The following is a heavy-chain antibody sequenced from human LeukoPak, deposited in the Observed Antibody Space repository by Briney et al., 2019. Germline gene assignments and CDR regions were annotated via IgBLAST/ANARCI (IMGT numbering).Heavy chain of an antibody. CDR2: INRSGST. CDR1: GGSFSGYY. J-gene: IGHJ4*02. Sequence: SETLSLTCAVYGGSFSGYYWSWIRQPPGKGLEWFGEINRSGSTNYNPSLKSRVTISVDTSKNQFSLKLSSVTAADTAVYYCARVYYDFWSGYFFDYWGQGTLVTVSS. CDR3: ARVYYDFWSGYFFDY. V-gene: IGHV4-34*01. D-gene: IGHD3-3*01.